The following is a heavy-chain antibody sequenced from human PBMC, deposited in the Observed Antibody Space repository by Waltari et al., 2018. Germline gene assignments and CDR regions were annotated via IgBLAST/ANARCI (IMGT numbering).Heavy chain of an antibody. Sequence: EAQLVESGGGLVKPGGSLRLSCGASGITFSKAWMNWVRQGTGSGLEWVGRIKSKADGATTDYAAPVKGRFTISRDDSENMAYLQMNSLKAEDTAVYYCTTHATSGFWGQGTLVTVSS. CDR2: IKSKADGATT. J-gene: IGHJ4*02. CDR3: TTHATSGF. D-gene: IGHD5-12*01. CDR1: GITFSKAW. V-gene: IGHV3-15*01.